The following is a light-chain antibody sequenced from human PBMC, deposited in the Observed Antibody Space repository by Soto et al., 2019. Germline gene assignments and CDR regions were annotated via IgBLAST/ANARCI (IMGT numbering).Light chain of an antibody. J-gene: IGLJ2*01. CDR1: SSDVGGYKD. Sequence: QSALTQPRSVSGSPGQSVTISCTGTSSDVGGYKDVSWYQQHPGKAPKLMIYGVNKRPSGVPDLFSGSKSGNTASLTISGLQTEDEADYYCCSYAGRYTVVFGGGTKVTVL. V-gene: IGLV2-11*01. CDR3: CSYAGRYTVV. CDR2: GVN.